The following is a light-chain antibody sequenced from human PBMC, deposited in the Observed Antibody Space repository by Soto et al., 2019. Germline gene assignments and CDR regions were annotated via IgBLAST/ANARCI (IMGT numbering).Light chain of an antibody. J-gene: IGKJ1*01. CDR1: QSVSSN. V-gene: IGKV3-20*01. CDR3: QQYGSSPRT. Sequence: EIVMTQSPATLSVSPGERATLSCRASQSVSSNLAWYQQKPGQAPRILIFGASGRATGIPDRFSGSGSGTDFTLTISRLEPEDFAVYYCQQYGSSPRTFGRGTKVDI. CDR2: GAS.